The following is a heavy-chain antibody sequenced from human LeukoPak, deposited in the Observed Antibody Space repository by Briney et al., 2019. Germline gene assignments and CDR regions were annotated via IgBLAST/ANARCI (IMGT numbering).Heavy chain of an antibody. CDR3: ARVTKNYGSGRRHNYYYYFLDV. Sequence: PSETLSLTCTVSGGSISSYYWSWIRQPPGKGLEWIGYIHYSGSTNYNPSLKSRVTISVDTSKNQFSLKLISVTAADTVVYYCARVTKNYGSGRRHNYYYYFLDVWGKETTVTISS. V-gene: IGHV4-59*01. CDR1: GGSISSYY. D-gene: IGHD3-10*01. CDR2: IHYSGST. J-gene: IGHJ6*03.